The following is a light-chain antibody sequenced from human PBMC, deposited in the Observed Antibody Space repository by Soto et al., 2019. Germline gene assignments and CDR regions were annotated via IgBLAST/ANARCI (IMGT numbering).Light chain of an antibody. V-gene: IGLV2-8*01. CDR1: SSDVGGYNY. CDR2: EVS. Sequence: QSALTQPPSASGSPGQSVTISCTGTSSDVGGYNYVSWYQQHPGKAPTLIISEVSKRPSGVPDRFSGSKSGNPASLTVSGLQAGDEADYYCTSHAGSNNYVFGTGTKVTAL. CDR3: TSHAGSNNYV. J-gene: IGLJ1*01.